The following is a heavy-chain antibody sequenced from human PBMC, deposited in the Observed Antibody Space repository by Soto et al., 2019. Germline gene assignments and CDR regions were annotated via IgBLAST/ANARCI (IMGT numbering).Heavy chain of an antibody. CDR1: GFTFSSYS. V-gene: IGHV3-48*02. D-gene: IGHD3-9*01. J-gene: IGHJ2*01. CDR2: ISSSSTAI. Sequence: EVQLVESGGGLVQPGGSLRLSCVGSGFTFSSYSMNWVRQAPGKGLEWVSYISSSSTAIYYADSVKGRFTISRDNAEDSLYLQMNSLRDEDAAVYYCARDPQNSDFLTGYYPWYFDLWGRGTLVTVSS. CDR3: ARDPQNSDFLTGYYPWYFDL.